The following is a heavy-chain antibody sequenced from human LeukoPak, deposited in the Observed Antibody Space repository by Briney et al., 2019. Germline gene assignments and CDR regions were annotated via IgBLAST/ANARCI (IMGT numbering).Heavy chain of an antibody. D-gene: IGHD2-2*01. Sequence: GGSLRLSRAASGFTFSGYAMSWVRQAPGEGLEWFSAVTGSGGDTYHADSVKGRFTISRDNSKNTLYLQMNSLRAEDTAVYYCAKGSSTSRPYYFDSWGQGTQVTVSS. CDR2: VTGSGGDT. V-gene: IGHV3-23*01. J-gene: IGHJ4*02. CDR3: AKGSSTSRPYYFDS. CDR1: GFTFSGYA.